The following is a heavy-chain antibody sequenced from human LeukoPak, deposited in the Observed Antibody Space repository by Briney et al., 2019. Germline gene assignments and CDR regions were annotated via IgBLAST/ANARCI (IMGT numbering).Heavy chain of an antibody. Sequence: GGSLRLSCTASGFTFGDYAMSWVRQAPGKGLEWISHISNIGDIIHYADSVEGRFTISRDNAKNSLYLQMNSLRAEDTAVYYCAKDATAVVGTVYMDVWGKGTTVTISS. D-gene: IGHD6-13*01. CDR2: ISNIGDII. CDR1: GFTFGDYA. CDR3: AKDATAVVGTVYMDV. V-gene: IGHV3-48*03. J-gene: IGHJ6*03.